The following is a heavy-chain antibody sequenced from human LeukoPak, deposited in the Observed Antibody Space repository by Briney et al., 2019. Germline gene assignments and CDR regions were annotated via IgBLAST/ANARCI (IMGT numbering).Heavy chain of an antibody. CDR2: ISSSSSYI. Sequence: SGGSLRLSCAASGFTFSSYSMNWVRQAPGKGLEWVSSISSSSSYIYYADSVKGRFTISRDNAKNSLYLQMNSLRAEDTAVYYCARDIVVVTAIPLDYWGQGTLVTVSS. J-gene: IGHJ4*02. D-gene: IGHD2-21*02. CDR1: GFTFSSYS. V-gene: IGHV3-21*04. CDR3: ARDIVVVTAIPLDY.